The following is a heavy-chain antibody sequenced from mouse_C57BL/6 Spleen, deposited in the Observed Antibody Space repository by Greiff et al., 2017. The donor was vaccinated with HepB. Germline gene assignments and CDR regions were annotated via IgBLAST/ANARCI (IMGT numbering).Heavy chain of an antibody. CDR1: GYTFTDYY. J-gene: IGHJ2*01. D-gene: IGHD2-3*01. CDR2: INPYNGGT. CDR3: ARAPLSYFDY. V-gene: IGHV1-19*01. Sequence: EVQLQQSGPVLVKPGASVKMSCKASGYTFTDYYMNWVKQSPGKSLEWIGVINPYNGGTSYNQKFKGKATLTVDKSSSTAYMELNSLTSEDSAVYYCARAPLSYFDYWGQGTTLTVSS.